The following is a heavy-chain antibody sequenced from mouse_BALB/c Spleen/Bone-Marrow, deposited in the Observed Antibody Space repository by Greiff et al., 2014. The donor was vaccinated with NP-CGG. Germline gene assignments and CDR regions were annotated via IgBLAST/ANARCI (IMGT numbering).Heavy chain of an antibody. V-gene: IGHV1-80*01. J-gene: IGHJ4*01. CDR1: GYAFSSYW. CDR2: IYPGDGDT. D-gene: IGHD2-1*01. CDR3: ARGDGNYPFYAMDY. Sequence: LAESGAELVRPGSSVKISCKASGYAFSSYWMNWVKQRPGQGLEWIGQIYPGDGDTNYNGKFKGKATLTADKSSSTAYMQLSSLTSEDSAVYFCARGDGNYPFYAMDYWGQGTSVTVSS.